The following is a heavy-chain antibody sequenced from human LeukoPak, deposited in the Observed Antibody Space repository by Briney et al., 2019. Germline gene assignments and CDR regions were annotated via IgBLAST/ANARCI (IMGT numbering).Heavy chain of an antibody. Sequence: KPSETLSLTCTVSGGSISSYYWSWIRQPPGKGLEWIGNIYHSGSTYYNPSLKSRVTISVDTSKNQFSLQLTSVTAADTAVYYCARAYSSSWYFNWFDPWGQGTLVTVSS. V-gene: IGHV4-59*08. CDR2: IYHSGST. D-gene: IGHD6-13*01. CDR1: GGSISSYY. CDR3: ARAYSSSWYFNWFDP. J-gene: IGHJ5*02.